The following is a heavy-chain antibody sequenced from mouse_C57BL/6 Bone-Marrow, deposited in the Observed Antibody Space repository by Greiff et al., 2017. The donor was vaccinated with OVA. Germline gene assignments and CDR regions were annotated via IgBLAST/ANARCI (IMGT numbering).Heavy chain of an antibody. D-gene: IGHD4-1*01. CDR2: ISDGGSYT. J-gene: IGHJ3*01. CDR1: GFTFSSYA. CDR3: ARAAWAWFAY. Sequence: EVHLVESGGGLVKPGGSLKLSCAASGFTFSSYAMSWVRQTPEKRLEWVATISDGGSYTYYPDNVKGRFTISRDNAKNNLYLQMSHLKPEDTAMYYCARAAWAWFAYWGQGTLVTVSA. V-gene: IGHV5-4*01.